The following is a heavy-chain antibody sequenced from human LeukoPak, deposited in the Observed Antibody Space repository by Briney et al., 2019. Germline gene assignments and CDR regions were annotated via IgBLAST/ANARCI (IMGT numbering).Heavy chain of an antibody. CDR1: GFTVSSNY. J-gene: IGHJ6*02. D-gene: IGHD2-2*01. CDR2: IYSGGST. V-gene: IGHV3-66*04. CDR3: ARQPAARVVGGYYYYYGMDV. Sequence: PGGSLRLSCAASGFTVSSNYMSWVRQAPGKGLEWVSVIYSGGSTYYADSVKGRFTISRDNSKNTLYLKMNSLRAEDTAVYYCARQPAARVVGGYYYYYGMDVWGQGTTVTVSS.